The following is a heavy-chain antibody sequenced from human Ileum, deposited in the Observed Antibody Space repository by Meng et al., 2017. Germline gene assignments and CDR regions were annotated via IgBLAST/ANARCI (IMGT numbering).Heavy chain of an antibody. D-gene: IGHD2-21*01. CDR1: GFTFNTYA. Sequence: GESLKISCATSGFTFNTYAMSWVRQAPGKGLERVSAISSSGGSTNYADSVKGRFTISRDNSKNALYLQMNSLRAEDTAVYYCADQYCGAGRCNSGRFPLDYWGQGTLVTVSS. V-gene: IGHV3-23*01. J-gene: IGHJ4*02. CDR2: ISSSGGST. CDR3: ADQYCGAGRCNSGRFPLDY.